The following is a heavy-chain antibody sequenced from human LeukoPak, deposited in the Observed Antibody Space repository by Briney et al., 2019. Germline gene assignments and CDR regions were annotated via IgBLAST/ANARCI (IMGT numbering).Heavy chain of an antibody. D-gene: IGHD5-18*01. CDR1: DGSFSGYY. CDR2: INHSGST. CDR3: ARLKGYSYGSTGGDY. V-gene: IGHV4-34*01. Sequence: SETLSLTCAVYDGSFSGYYWSLIRQPPGKGLEWIGEINHSGSTNYNPSLKSRVTISVDTSKNQFSLKLSSVTAADTAVYYCARLKGYSYGSTGGDYWGQGTLVTVSS. J-gene: IGHJ4*02.